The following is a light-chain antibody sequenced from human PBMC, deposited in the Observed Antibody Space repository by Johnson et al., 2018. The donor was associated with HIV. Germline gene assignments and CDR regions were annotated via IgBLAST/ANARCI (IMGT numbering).Light chain of an antibody. CDR3: GTWDSSLSARYV. CDR1: SSNIGYNY. V-gene: IGLV1-51*01. J-gene: IGLJ1*01. Sequence: QSVLTQPPSVSAAPGQKVTISCSGSSSNIGYNYVSWYQQVPGTAPKLLIYDIDKRPSGIPDRFSGSQSGTSATLDISGLQTGDEADYYCGTWDSSLSARYVFGTGTKVTVL. CDR2: DID.